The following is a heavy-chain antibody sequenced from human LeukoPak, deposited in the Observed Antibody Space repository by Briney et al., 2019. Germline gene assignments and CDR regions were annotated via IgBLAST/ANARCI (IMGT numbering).Heavy chain of an antibody. D-gene: IGHD3-22*01. V-gene: IGHV3-7*01. CDR3: ARDRPQLAYYYDSSGTSALDY. CDR1: GFTFSSYW. J-gene: IGHJ4*02. CDR2: IKQGGSEK. Sequence: GGSLRLSCAASGFTFSSYWMSWVRQAPGKGLEWVANIKQGGSEKYYVDSVKGRFTISRDNAKNSLYLQMNSLRAEDTAVYYCARDRPQLAYYYDSSGTSALDYWGQGTLVTVSS.